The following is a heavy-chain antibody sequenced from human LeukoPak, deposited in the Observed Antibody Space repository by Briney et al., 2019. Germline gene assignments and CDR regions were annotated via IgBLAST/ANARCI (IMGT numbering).Heavy chain of an antibody. D-gene: IGHD3-3*01. J-gene: IGHJ4*02. CDR3: AREERYYDFWSGYYYYFDY. V-gene: IGHV7-4-1*02. Sequence: ASVKVSCKASGYTFTSYAMHWVRQAPGQGLEWMGWINTNTGNPTYAQGFTGRFVFSLDTSVSTAYLQISSLKAEDTAVYYCAREERYYDFWSGYYYYFDYWGQGTLVTVSS. CDR2: INTNTGNP. CDR1: GYTFTSYA.